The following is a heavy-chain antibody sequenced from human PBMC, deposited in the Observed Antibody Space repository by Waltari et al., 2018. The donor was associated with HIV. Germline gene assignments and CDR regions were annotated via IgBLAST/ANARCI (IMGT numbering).Heavy chain of an antibody. J-gene: IGHJ6*02. Sequence: EEKLVESGGALAQPGRTLRLSCAASGFKFGDFGMHWVRPDPGKGREWVSGSGWSWVNWAYADFVRSRFIITRNNARKFVYLKMNSLRHEDTGVYYCTRLGGGRGLIQWYYYSGMDVWGQGTTVTVSS. D-gene: IGHD3-16*01. V-gene: IGHV3-9*01. CDR2: SGWSWVNW. CDR3: TRLGGGRGLIQWYYYSGMDV. CDR1: GFKFGDFG.